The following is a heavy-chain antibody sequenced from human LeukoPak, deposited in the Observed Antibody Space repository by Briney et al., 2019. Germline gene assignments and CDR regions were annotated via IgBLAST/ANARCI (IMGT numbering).Heavy chain of an antibody. CDR2: ISSSGSTI. D-gene: IGHD2-2*03. J-gene: IGHJ5*02. CDR1: GFTFSDYY. CDR3: ARESGYCSSTSCYGAYNWFDP. Sequence: GGSLRLSCAASGFTFSDYYMSWIRQAPGKGLEWVSYISSSGSTIYYADSVKGRFTISRDNAKNSLYLQMNSLRAKDTAVYYCARESGYCSSTSCYGAYNWFDPWGQGTLVTVSS. V-gene: IGHV3-11*01.